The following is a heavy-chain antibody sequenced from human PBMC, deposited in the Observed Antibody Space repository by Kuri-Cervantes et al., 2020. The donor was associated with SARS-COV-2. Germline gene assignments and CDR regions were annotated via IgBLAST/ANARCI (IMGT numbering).Heavy chain of an antibody. J-gene: IGHJ1*01. Sequence: SVKVSCKDSGVSFSSFSINWVRQAPGRGLECMGRIIPTLGVTHYAPSLRGRATFTADKSTTTAYMELISLTSDDTAVYYCTRDTPEAGASATRWGQYFQHWGQGTLVTVSS. D-gene: IGHD2-15*01. CDR2: IIPTLGVT. V-gene: IGHV1-69*04. CDR1: GVSFSSFS. CDR3: TRDTPEAGASATRWGQYFQH.